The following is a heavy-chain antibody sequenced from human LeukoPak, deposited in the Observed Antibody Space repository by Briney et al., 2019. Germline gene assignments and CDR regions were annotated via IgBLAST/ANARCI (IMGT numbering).Heavy chain of an antibody. CDR1: GYTFTGYY. CDR2: INPNSGGT. CDR3: SREDY. V-gene: IGHV1-2*02. J-gene: IGHJ4*02. Sequence: ASVKVSCEASGYTFTGYYLHWVRQAPGQGLEWVGWINPNSGGTTYAQKFQGRVTMTRDTSISTVYMELSRLRSDDTAVYYCSREDYWGQGTLVTVSS.